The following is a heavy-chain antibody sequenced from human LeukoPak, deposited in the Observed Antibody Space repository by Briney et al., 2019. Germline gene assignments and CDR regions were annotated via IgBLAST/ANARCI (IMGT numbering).Heavy chain of an antibody. J-gene: IGHJ6*04. CDR2: ISYDGSNK. CDR3: ARDQCSTTSCYGHRMDV. CDR1: GFTLSSYA. Sequence: GRSLRLSCADSGFTLSSYAMHRVRQAPGKGLEWVAVISYDGSNKYYADSVKGRFTISRDNSKNTLYLQMNSLRAEDTAVYYCARDQCSTTSCYGHRMDVWGKGTTVTVSS. V-gene: IGHV3-30-3*01. D-gene: IGHD2-2*01.